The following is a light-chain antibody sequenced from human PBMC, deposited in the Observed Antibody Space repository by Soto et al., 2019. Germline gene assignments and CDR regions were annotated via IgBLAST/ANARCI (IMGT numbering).Light chain of an antibody. V-gene: IGKV1-5*03. CDR2: KAS. J-gene: IGKJ2*01. CDR3: QQYNSYPYT. Sequence: DIQMTQSPSTLSGSVGDRVTITCRASQTISSWLAWYQQKPGKAPKLLIYKASTLESGGPSGFSGSGSGTEFTLTISSLQPDDSATYYCQQYNSYPYTFGQGTKLEIK. CDR1: QTISSW.